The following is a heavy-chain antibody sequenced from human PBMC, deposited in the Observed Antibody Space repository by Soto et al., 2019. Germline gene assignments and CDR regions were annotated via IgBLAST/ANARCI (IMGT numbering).Heavy chain of an antibody. V-gene: IGHV1-46*01. CDR3: ARADYYGSSGYHLDY. CDR2: INPSGGST. CDR1: GYTFSNFY. J-gene: IGHJ4*02. D-gene: IGHD3-22*01. Sequence: QVQLVQSGAEVKKPGASVKVSCKASGYTFSNFYIHWVRQAPGQGLEWMGIINPSGGSTSYAQKFQGRVTMTRDTSTSTVYVELSRLRSEDTAVHYCARADYYGSSGYHLDYWGQGTLVTVSS.